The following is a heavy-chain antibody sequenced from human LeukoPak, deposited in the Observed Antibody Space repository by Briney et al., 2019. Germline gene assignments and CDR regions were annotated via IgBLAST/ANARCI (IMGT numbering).Heavy chain of an antibody. CDR1: GFTFSSYA. J-gene: IGHJ4*02. D-gene: IGHD5-24*01. CDR3: ARAGRDGYTESDY. V-gene: IGHV3-30-3*01. Sequence: GRSLRLSCAASGFTFSSYAMHWVRQAPGKGLEWVAVISYDGSNKYYADSVKGRFTISRDNSKNTLYLQMNSLKPEDTAVYYCARAGRDGYTESDYWGQGTLVTVSS. CDR2: ISYDGSNK.